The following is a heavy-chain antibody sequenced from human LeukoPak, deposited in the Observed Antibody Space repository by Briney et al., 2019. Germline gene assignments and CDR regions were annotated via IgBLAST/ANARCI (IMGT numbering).Heavy chain of an antibody. J-gene: IGHJ4*02. Sequence: SETLSLTCTVSGGSSSSYYWSWIRQPPGKGLEWIGYIYYSGSTNYNPSLKSRVTISVDTSKNQFSLKLSSVTAADTAVYYCAGGIAVATYWGQGTLVTVSS. CDR3: AGGIAVATY. CDR1: GGSSSSYY. V-gene: IGHV4-59*01. D-gene: IGHD6-19*01. CDR2: IYYSGST.